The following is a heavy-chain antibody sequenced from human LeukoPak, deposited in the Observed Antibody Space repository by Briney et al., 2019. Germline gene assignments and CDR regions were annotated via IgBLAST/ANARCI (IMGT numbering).Heavy chain of an antibody. CDR1: GFTFSSYA. CDR2: ISYDGSNK. J-gene: IGHJ6*03. Sequence: GRSLRLSCAASGFTFSSYAMHWVRQAPGKGLEWVAVISYDGSNKYYADSVKGRFTISRDNSKNTLYLQMNSLRAEDTAVYYCAREGGVDTVATPGTYYYYYMDVWGKGTTVTVSS. V-gene: IGHV3-30*01. CDR3: AREGGVDTVATPGTYYYYYMDV. D-gene: IGHD5-12*01.